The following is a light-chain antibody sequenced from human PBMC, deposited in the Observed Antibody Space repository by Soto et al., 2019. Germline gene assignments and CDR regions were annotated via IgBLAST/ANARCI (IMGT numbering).Light chain of an antibody. J-gene: IGLJ1*01. V-gene: IGLV2-11*01. Sequence: QSALTQPRAVSGYPGQSVTISCTGTISDVGGYNYVSWYQQHPGKAPKVMIYDVSERPSGVPDRFSGSKSGNTASLTISGLQAEDEADYYCCSYAGSPRYVFGTGTKLTVL. CDR2: DVS. CDR1: ISDVGGYNY. CDR3: CSYAGSPRYV.